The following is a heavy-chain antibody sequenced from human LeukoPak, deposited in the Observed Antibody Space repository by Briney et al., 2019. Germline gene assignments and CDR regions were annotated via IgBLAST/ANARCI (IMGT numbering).Heavy chain of an antibody. CDR1: GFIFSSYA. D-gene: IGHD5-24*01. CDR3: ARDYKYAFDN. Sequence: GGSLRLSCAASGFIFSSYAMNWVRQAPGKGLEWISYIGIDSGNTNYADSVKSRFTISGDKAKNSLYLQMNSLRVDDTAVYYCARDYKYAFDNWGQGPLVTVSS. V-gene: IGHV3-48*01. CDR2: IGIDSGNT. J-gene: IGHJ4*02.